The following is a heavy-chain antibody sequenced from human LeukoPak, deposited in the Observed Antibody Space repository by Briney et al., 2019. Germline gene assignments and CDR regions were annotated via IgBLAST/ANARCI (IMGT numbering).Heavy chain of an antibody. D-gene: IGHD3-22*01. CDR1: GFTFTISA. CDR3: AACTWAPPPYDSCMDY. J-gene: IGHJ4*02. V-gene: IGHV1-58*02. CDR2: IVVGSGDT. Sequence: SVTVSFKASGFTFTISAMQWVRQARGQRLEWIGWIVVGSGDTNYAQKFQERVTITRDMSTSTAYMELSSLRSEDTAVYYCAACTWAPPPYDSCMDYWGQGTLVTVSS.